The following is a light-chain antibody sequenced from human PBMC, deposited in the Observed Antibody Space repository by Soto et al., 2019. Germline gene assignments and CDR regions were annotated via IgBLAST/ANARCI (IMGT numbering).Light chain of an antibody. CDR2: DDS. CDR3: QVWDSTSDHVV. CDR1: NIGSQS. J-gene: IGLJ2*01. V-gene: IGLV3-21*02. Sequence: SSELTQPPSVSVAPGQTARITCGGTNIGSQSVHWYQQKPGQAPVLVVYDDSDRPSGIPERFSGSKSGNTATLTISRVEAGDEADYYCQVWDSTSDHVVFGGGTKVTVL.